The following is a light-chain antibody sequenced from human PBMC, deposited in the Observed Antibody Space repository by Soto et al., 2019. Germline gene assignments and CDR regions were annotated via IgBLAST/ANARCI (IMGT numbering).Light chain of an antibody. Sequence: DIVMTQSPDSVAVSLGERATINCKSSQSVFYSPTNKNYLAWYQQKPGQPPKLLIYWASTRDSGVPDRFSGSGSGPDFTLTISSLQAEDVAVYYCQQYYSTPRTFGQGTKVEIK. CDR3: QQYYSTPRT. J-gene: IGKJ1*01. CDR1: QSVFYSPTNKNY. CDR2: WAS. V-gene: IGKV4-1*01.